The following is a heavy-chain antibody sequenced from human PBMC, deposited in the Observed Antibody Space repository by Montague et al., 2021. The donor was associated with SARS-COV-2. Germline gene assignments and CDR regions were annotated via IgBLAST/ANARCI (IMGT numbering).Heavy chain of an antibody. V-gene: IGHV4-59*01. CDR3: ARARGRYFDSGSYNWLDS. D-gene: IGHD3-10*01. CDR1: GGSISPYY. J-gene: IGHJ5*01. CDR2: IYYTGNT. Sequence: SETLSLTCTVSGGSISPYYWTWIRQPPGKGLEWIGYIYYTGNTKYKPSLKIRVTISADTSKNQFSLNLKSVTAADTAVYYCARARGRYFDSGSYNWLDSWGQGTLVTVSS.